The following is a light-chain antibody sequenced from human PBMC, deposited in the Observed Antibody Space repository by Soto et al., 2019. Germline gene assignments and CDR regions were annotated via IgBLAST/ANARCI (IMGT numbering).Light chain of an antibody. CDR2: GAS. J-gene: IGKJ3*01. CDR1: QSINSRY. CDR3: QRYGSSPGFT. Sequence: EIVLTQFPGTLSLSPGERATLSCRASQSINSRYLAWYQQKPGQAPRLLIYGASSRATGIPDRFSGSGSGTDFTLTISRLEPEDFAVYYCQRYGSSPGFTFAPGTIVDIK. V-gene: IGKV3-20*01.